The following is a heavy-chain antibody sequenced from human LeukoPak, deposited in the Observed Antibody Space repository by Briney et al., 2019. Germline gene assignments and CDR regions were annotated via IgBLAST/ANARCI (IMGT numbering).Heavy chain of an antibody. J-gene: IGHJ5*02. CDR1: GYTFTSYA. D-gene: IGHD3-22*01. Sequence: ASVKVSCKASGYTFTSYAINWVRQATGQGLEWMGWMNPNSGNTGYAQKFQGRVTMTRNTSISTAYMELSSLRSEDTAVYYCARGAFPYYYDSSGYQIWFDPWGQGTLVTVSS. CDR3: ARGAFPYYYDSSGYQIWFDP. V-gene: IGHV1-8*02. CDR2: MNPNSGNT.